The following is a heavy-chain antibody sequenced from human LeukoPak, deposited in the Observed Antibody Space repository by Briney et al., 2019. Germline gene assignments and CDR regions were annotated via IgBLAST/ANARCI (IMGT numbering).Heavy chain of an antibody. V-gene: IGHV4-34*01. CDR2: INHSGST. CDR1: GGSFSGYY. CDR3: ARGPRRPFDY. Sequence: PSETLSLTCAVYGGSFSGYYWSWIRQPPGKGLEWIGEINHSGSTNYNPSLKSRVTISVDTSKNQFSLKLSSVTAADTAVYYRARGPRRPFDYWGQGTLVTVSS. J-gene: IGHJ4*02.